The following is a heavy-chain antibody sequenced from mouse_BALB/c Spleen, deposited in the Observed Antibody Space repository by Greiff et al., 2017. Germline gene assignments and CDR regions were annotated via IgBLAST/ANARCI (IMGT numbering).Heavy chain of an antibody. J-gene: IGHJ4*01. D-gene: IGHD1-2*01. CDR2: IDPANGNT. CDR1: GFNIKDTY. V-gene: IGHV14-3*02. CDR3: ASQFITTATGAMDY. Sequence: VQLQQSGAELVKPGASVKLSCTASGFNIKDTYMHWVKQRPEQGLEWIGRIDPANGNTKYDPKFQGKATITADTSSNTAYLQLSSLTSEDTAVYYCASQFITTATGAMDYWGQGTSVTVSS.